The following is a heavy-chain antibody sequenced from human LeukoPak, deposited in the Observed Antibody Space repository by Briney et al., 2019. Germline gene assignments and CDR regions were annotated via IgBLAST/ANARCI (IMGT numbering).Heavy chain of an antibody. V-gene: IGHV5-51*01. D-gene: IGHD1/OR15-1a*01. Sequence: GESLKISCKGSGYTFTTHWIAWVRQMPGKGLEWMGIIFPGDSDTTYSPSFEGQVTISADKSINTAYLQWSSLKASDTAMYYCATSESQTRFDFWGQGTLDTVSS. CDR3: ATSESQTRFDF. CDR2: IFPGDSDT. CDR1: GYTFTTHW. J-gene: IGHJ4*02.